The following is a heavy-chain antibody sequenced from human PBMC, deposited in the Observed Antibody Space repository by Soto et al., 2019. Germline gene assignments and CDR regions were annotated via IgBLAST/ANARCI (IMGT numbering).Heavy chain of an antibody. D-gene: IGHD3-3*01. V-gene: IGHV3-33*01. J-gene: IGHJ4*02. CDR3: ARLYYDFWSGPDY. Sequence: GGSLRLSCAASGFTFSSYGMHWVRQAPGKGLEWVAVIWYDGSNKYYADSVKGRFTISRDNSKNTLYLQMNSLRAEDTAVYYCARLYYDFWSGPDYWGQGTLVTVSS. CDR1: GFTFSSYG. CDR2: IWYDGSNK.